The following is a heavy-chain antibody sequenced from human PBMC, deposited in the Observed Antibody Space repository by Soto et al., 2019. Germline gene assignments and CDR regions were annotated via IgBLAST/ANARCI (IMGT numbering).Heavy chain of an antibody. Sequence: ETLRLFGPASGFTVSNAWMSRVRQAPGKGLEWVGRIKSKTDGGTTDYAAPVKGRFTISRDDSKNTLYLQMNSLKTEDTAVYYCTTDLEMATTAPWNFDYWGQGTLVTVSS. CDR3: TTDLEMATTAPWNFDY. V-gene: IGHV3-15*01. D-gene: IGHD5-12*01. CDR1: GFTVSNAW. J-gene: IGHJ4*02. CDR2: IKSKTDGGTT.